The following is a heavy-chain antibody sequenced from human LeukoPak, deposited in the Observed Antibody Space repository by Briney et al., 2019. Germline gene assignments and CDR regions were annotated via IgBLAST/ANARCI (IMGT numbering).Heavy chain of an antibody. V-gene: IGHV3-43D*03. CDR1: GFTFDDYA. CDR3: AKDGPVNSSYYMDV. CDR2: ISWDGGST. Sequence: GGSLRLSCAASGFTFDDYAMHWVRQAPGKGLEWVSLISWDGGSTYYADSVKGRFTISRDNSKNSLYLQMNSLRAEDTALYYCAKDGPVNSSYYMDVWGKGTTVTVSS. D-gene: IGHD6-6*01. J-gene: IGHJ6*03.